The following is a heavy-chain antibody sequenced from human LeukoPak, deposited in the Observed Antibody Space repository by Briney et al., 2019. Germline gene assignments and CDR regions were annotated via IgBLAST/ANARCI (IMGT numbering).Heavy chain of an antibody. V-gene: IGHV4-4*02. CDR1: AGSISSSRW. CDR2: IYLYGTT. CDR3: ARDRVIFGVPDAFDI. J-gene: IGHJ3*02. D-gene: IGHD3-3*01. Sequence: SETLSLTCSVSAGSISSSRWWSWVRQSPVKGLEWIGEIYLYGTTNYNPSLKSRVTMSVDRSKNQFSLKLSSVTAADTAVYYCARDRVIFGVPDAFDIWGQGTMVTVSS.